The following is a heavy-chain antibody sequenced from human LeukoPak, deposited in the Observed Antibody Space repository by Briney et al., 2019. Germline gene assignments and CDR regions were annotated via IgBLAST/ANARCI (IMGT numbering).Heavy chain of an antibody. D-gene: IGHD7-27*01. CDR3: ARDEDGDQDFDY. J-gene: IGHJ4*02. CDR2: ISSGGHVI. Sequence: GGSLRLSCAASGFTFSSYGMTWVRQAPGKGLEWVSHISSGGHVISYEDSVKGRFIFSRDDAESSLYLQMNSLRAEDTAVYYCARDEDGDQDFDYWGQGTLVTVSS. V-gene: IGHV3-48*03. CDR1: GFTFSSYG.